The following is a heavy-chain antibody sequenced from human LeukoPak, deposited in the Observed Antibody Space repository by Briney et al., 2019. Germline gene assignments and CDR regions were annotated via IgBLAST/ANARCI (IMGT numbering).Heavy chain of an antibody. D-gene: IGHD6-13*01. CDR2: TDYTMSS. Sequence: SERLSLTCTVSGGSISSSSYYWGWIRQPPGKGLGWIGLTDYTMSSYYNPSLKSRVPAALDTSKHQFSMKLSSVTAADTAVYYCASPGIAAASFDYWGQGTLVTVSS. V-gene: IGHV4-39*01. J-gene: IGHJ4*02. CDR3: ASPGIAAASFDY. CDR1: GGSISSSSYY.